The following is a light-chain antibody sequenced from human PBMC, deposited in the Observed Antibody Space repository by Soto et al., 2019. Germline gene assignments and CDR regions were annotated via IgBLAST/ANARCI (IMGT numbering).Light chain of an antibody. Sequence: EIVLTQSPATLSLSPGERATLSCRASQGVSSNLAWYQQKPGQAPRLLIYDASSRATGIPARFSGSGSGTDFTLTISSLETEDFAVYFCQQRSKWPTFGGGTKVAN. J-gene: IGKJ4*01. CDR2: DAS. V-gene: IGKV3-11*01. CDR3: QQRSKWPT. CDR1: QGVSSN.